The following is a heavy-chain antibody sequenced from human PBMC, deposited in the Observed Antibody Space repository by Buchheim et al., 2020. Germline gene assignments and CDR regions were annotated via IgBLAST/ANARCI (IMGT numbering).Heavy chain of an antibody. CDR1: GFTFSNYV. CDR2: ISGSTGTT. V-gene: IGHV3-23*01. J-gene: IGHJ4*02. D-gene: IGHD3-10*01. Sequence: EVQLLESGGGLVQPGGSLRLSCAASGFTFSNYVMAWVRQAPGKGLEWVAVISGSTGTTYYADSIKGRSTISRDNSKNTLYLEMSSLTAEDTAVYFCAKDWGSGRSFFDHWGQGTL. CDR3: AKDWGSGRSFFDH.